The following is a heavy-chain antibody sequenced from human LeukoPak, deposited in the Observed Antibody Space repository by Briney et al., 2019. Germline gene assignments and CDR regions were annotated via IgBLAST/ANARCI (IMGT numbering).Heavy chain of an antibody. J-gene: IGHJ5*02. CDR2: ISGSSSAI. V-gene: IGHV3-48*01. Sequence: GGSLRLSCAASGFTFSAYNMIWVRQAPGRGLEWLSYISGSSSAIYYADSVQGRFTISRDNAKNSLSLQMGSLRVEDTAVYYCVRDRTLGVRDGFILAWGQGTLVTVSS. D-gene: IGHD5-24*01. CDR3: VRDRTLGVRDGFILA. CDR1: GFTFSAYN.